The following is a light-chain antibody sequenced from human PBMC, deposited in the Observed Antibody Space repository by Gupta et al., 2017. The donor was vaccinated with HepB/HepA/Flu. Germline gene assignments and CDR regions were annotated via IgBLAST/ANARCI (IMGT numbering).Light chain of an antibody. V-gene: IGKV3-20*01. CDR3: QQYGTATWT. J-gene: IGKJ1*01. Sequence: DIVLTQSPGTLSLSPGGRATLSCRASQTITNNYLAWFQQKPGQAPRLLINGASSRATGIPDRISGSGSGTDFTRTISRLEPEDFAVYYCQQYGTATWTFGQGTKVEVK. CDR1: QTITNNY. CDR2: GAS.